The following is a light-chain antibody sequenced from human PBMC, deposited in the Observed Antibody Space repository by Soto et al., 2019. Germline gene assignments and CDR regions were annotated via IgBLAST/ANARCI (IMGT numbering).Light chain of an antibody. V-gene: IGKV3-11*01. J-gene: IGKJ5*01. Sequence: EIVLTQSPGTLSLSPGERATLSCRASQRVSRSLAWFQQRPGQAPRPLIYDATNRATGIPARFSGSGSGTDFTLTISSLEPEDFAVYYCQQRSHWPRTFGQGKRLEIK. CDR2: DAT. CDR1: QRVSRS. CDR3: QQRSHWPRT.